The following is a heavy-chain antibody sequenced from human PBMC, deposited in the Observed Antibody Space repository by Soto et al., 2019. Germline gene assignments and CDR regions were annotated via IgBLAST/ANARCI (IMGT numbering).Heavy chain of an antibody. CDR1: GFTFSSFG. CDR3: AKEYSSGWKAFDY. Sequence: GGSLRLSCTASGFTFSSFGMAWVRQAPGKGLEWVSAISGSADSSYYADSVKGRFTISRDNPKNTLYLQMNSLRAEDTAVYYCAKEYSSGWKAFDYWGQGTLVTVSS. V-gene: IGHV3-23*01. J-gene: IGHJ4*02. CDR2: ISGSADSS. D-gene: IGHD6-19*01.